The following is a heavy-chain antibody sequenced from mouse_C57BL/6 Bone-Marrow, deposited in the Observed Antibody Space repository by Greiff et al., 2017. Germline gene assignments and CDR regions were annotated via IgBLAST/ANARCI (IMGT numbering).Heavy chain of an antibody. V-gene: IGHV14-4*01. CDR2: IDPENGDT. Sequence: VQLQQSGAELVRPGASVKLSCTASGFNIKDDYMHWVKQRPEQGLEWIGWIDPENGDTEYASKFQGKATRTADTSSNTAYLQLSSLTSEDTAVYYCTTGYYGSSFLAYWGQGTLVTVSA. CDR1: GFNIKDDY. CDR3: TTGYYGSSFLAY. J-gene: IGHJ3*01. D-gene: IGHD1-1*01.